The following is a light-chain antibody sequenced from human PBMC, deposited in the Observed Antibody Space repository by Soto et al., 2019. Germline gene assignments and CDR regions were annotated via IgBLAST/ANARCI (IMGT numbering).Light chain of an antibody. Sequence: EIVLTQSPGTLSLSPGERATLSCRASQSVSSTYLAWYQQKPGQAPRLLIYGASIRATGIPDRFSGSGSETDFTLTISRLEPEDFAVYYCQQNGSPWTFGQGTKVEIK. CDR3: QQNGSPWT. J-gene: IGKJ1*01. CDR2: GAS. CDR1: QSVSSTY. V-gene: IGKV3-20*01.